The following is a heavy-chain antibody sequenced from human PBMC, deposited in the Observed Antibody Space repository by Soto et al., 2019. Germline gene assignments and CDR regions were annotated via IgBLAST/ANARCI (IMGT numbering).Heavy chain of an antibody. Sequence: EVQLLESGGGLAQPGGSLRLSCAASGFTFRNNVLSWVRQAPGKGLDWVSGITGSGRDTYYADSVKGRFTISRDNSKNMVFLQMNSLRAEDTALYYCAKNGLDNSPSAIDGWGPGTLVTVSS. D-gene: IGHD2-8*01. CDR1: GFTFRNNV. V-gene: IGHV3-23*01. CDR2: ITGSGRDT. CDR3: AKNGLDNSPSAIDG. J-gene: IGHJ4*02.